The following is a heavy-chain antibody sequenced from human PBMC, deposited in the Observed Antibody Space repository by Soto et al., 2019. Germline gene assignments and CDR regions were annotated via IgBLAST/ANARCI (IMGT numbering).Heavy chain of an antibody. D-gene: IGHD1-7*01. J-gene: IGHJ6*02. V-gene: IGHV1-58*01. CDR1: GFTFTSSA. CDR2: IVVGSGNT. CDR3: AAEXVTGTPTSYYYYYGMDV. Sequence: ASVKVSCKDSGFTFTSSAVQWVRQARGQRLEWIGWIVVGSGNTNYAQKFQERVTITRDMSTSTAYMELSSLRSEDTAVYYCAAEXVTGTPTSYYYYYGMDVWGQGTTVTVSS.